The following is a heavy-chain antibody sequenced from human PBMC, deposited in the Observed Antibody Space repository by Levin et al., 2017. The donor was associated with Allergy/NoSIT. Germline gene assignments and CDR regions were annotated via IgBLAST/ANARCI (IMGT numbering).Heavy chain of an antibody. CDR3: ARDPPYSGYDQALDY. CDR1: GYTFTGYY. D-gene: IGHD5-12*01. Sequence: ASVKVSCKASGYTFTGYYMHWVRQAPGQGLEWMGWINPNSGGTNYAQKFQGRVTMTRDTSISTAYMELSRLRSGDTAVYYCARDPPYSGYDQALDYWGQGTLVTVSS. CDR2: INPNSGGT. V-gene: IGHV1-2*02. J-gene: IGHJ4*02.